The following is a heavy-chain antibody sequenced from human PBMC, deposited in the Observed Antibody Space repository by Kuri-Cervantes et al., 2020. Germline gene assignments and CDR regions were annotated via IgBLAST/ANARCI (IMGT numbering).Heavy chain of an antibody. Sequence: ESLKISCAVYGGSFSGYYWSWTRQPPGKGLEWIGEINHSGSASYNPSLKSRVTISVDTSKNQFSLKLSSVTAADTAVYYCARGVEMATITFDYWGQGTLVTVSS. V-gene: IGHV4-34*01. CDR2: INHSGSA. D-gene: IGHD5-24*01. CDR3: ARGVEMATITFDY. CDR1: GGSFSGYY. J-gene: IGHJ4*02.